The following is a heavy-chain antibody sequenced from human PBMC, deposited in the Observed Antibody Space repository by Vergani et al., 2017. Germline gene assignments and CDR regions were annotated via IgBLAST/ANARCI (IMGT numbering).Heavy chain of an antibody. CDR1: GFTFSSYG. J-gene: IGHJ4*02. Sequence: QVQLVESGGGVVQPGRSLSLSCAASGFTFSSYGMHWVRQAPGKGLEWVAVIWYDGSNKYYADSVKGRFTISRDNSKNTLYLQMNSLRAEDTAVYYCARGTNPYCSSTSCYLDAFDYWGQGTLVTVSS. D-gene: IGHD2-2*01. CDR3: ARGTNPYCSSTSCYLDAFDY. V-gene: IGHV3-33*01. CDR2: IWYDGSNK.